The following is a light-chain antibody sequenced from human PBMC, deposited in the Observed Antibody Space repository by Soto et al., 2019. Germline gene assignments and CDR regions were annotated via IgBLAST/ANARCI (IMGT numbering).Light chain of an antibody. CDR2: AAS. J-gene: IGKJ4*01. CDR1: QGISSY. Sequence: DIQMTQSPSSLSASVGDTVTITCRASQGISSYLAWYQQKPGKVPKLLIYAASTLQSGVLSRFSGSASGTDFTLTISSLQPEDVGTYYCQKYNSAPLTFGGGTKVEIK. V-gene: IGKV1-27*01. CDR3: QKYNSAPLT.